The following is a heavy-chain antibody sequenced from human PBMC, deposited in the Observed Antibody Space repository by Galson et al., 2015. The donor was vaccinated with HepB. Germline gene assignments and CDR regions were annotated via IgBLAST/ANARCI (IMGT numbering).Heavy chain of an antibody. Sequence: SLRLSCAASGFTFSSYWMSWVRQAPGKGLEWVANIKQDGSEKYYVDSVKGRFTISRDNAKNSLYLQMNSLRAEDTAVYYCARVTYFETGAVDYWGQGTLVTVSS. J-gene: IGHJ4*02. CDR2: IKQDGSEK. V-gene: IGHV3-7*03. CDR1: GFTFSSYW. D-gene: IGHD3-9*01. CDR3: ARVTYFETGAVDY.